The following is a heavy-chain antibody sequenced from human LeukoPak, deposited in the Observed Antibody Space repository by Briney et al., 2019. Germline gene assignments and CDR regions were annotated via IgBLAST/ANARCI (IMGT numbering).Heavy chain of an antibody. D-gene: IGHD1-1*01. V-gene: IGHV1-24*01. Sequence: GASVKVSCKVSGHTLTELSMHWVRQAPGKGLEWMGGFDPEDGETIYAQKFQGRVTMTEDTSTDTAYMELSSLRSEDTAVYYCATDPSRYNWKLIWGQGTLVTVSS. CDR3: ATDPSRYNWKLI. CDR1: GHTLTELS. J-gene: IGHJ4*02. CDR2: FDPEDGET.